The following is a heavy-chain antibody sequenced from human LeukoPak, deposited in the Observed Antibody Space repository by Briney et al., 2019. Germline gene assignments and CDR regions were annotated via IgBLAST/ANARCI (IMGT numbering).Heavy chain of an antibody. CDR1: GFRFSNYW. D-gene: IGHD3-3*02. CDR2: IKQDGREE. CDR3: ARRWAPLGPIDY. Sequence: PGGSLRLSCAASGFRFSNYWMSWFRQAPGKGPEFVANIKQDGREENYVDSVKGRFTISRDNSKNTLYLQMNSLRAEDTAVYYCARRWAPLGPIDYWGQGTLVTVSS. V-gene: IGHV3-7*05. J-gene: IGHJ4*02.